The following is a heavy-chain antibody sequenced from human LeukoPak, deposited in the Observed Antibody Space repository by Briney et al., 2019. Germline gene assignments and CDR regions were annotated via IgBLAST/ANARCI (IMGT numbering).Heavy chain of an antibody. J-gene: IGHJ3*02. D-gene: IGHD5-18*01. Sequence: GESLKIFCKGSGYSFTTYWIGWVRQMPGKGLEWMGIIYPGDSDTRYSPSFQGQVTISADKSISTAYLQWSSLKASDTAMYYCARQPGYSYGRGYAFDMWGQGTMVTVSS. CDR2: IYPGDSDT. CDR3: ARQPGYSYGRGYAFDM. CDR1: GYSFTTYW. V-gene: IGHV5-51*01.